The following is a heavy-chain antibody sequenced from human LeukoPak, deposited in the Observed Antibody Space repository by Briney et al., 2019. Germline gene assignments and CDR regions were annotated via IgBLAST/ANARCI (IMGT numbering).Heavy chain of an antibody. J-gene: IGHJ4*02. CDR2: IYYSGST. D-gene: IGHD6-13*01. CDR1: GGSISSYY. Sequence: PSEALSLTCTVSGGSISSYYWSWIRQPPGKGLEWIGYIYYSGSTNYNPSLKSRVTISVDTSKNQFSLKLSSVTAADTAVYYCARARFEVRGSGSSWSPGFDYWGQGTLVTVSS. CDR3: ARARFEVRGSGSSWSPGFDY. V-gene: IGHV4-59*01.